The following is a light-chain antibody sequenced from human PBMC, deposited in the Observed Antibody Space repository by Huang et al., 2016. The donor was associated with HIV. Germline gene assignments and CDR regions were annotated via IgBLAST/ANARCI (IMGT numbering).Light chain of an antibody. Sequence: EIVLTQSPGTLSLSPGERATLSCRASQSVTNNYLAWYQQKPGQAPRLVIYGASSRAAGIPDRFRGSGSGTDFTLTINTLEPDDFVVYYCQQYGGSPRTLGQGTKLEIK. CDR1: QSVTNNY. CDR2: GAS. J-gene: IGKJ2*01. V-gene: IGKV3-20*01. CDR3: QQYGGSPRT.